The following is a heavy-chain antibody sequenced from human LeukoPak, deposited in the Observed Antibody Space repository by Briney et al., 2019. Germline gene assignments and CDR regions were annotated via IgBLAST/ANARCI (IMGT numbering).Heavy chain of an antibody. CDR3: AKGIVRGVIAHFDY. V-gene: IGHV3-23*01. D-gene: IGHD3-10*01. Sequence: GGSLRLSCAASGFMSWVRQAPGKGLEWVSAISGSGGSTYYADPVKGRFTISRDNSKNTLYLQMNSLRAEDTAVYYCAKGIVRGVIAHFDYWGQGTLVTVSS. J-gene: IGHJ4*02. CDR2: ISGSGGST. CDR1: GF.